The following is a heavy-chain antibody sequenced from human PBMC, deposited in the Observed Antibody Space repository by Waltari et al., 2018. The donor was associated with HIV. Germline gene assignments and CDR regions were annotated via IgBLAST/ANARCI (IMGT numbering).Heavy chain of an antibody. Sequence: EVQLAESGGGLVKPGESFRLSCAASGFTFNHGWMHWFRQAPGKGLEWLGLINYGGTAEYAAPVRGRFTISRDDSKNTLYLQMNSLKIEDTAVYYCTTGFGGYDDGFDFWGQGTMVTVSS. J-gene: IGHJ3*01. V-gene: IGHV3-15*01. CDR2: INYGGTA. CDR1: GFTFNHGW. CDR3: TTGFGGYDDGFDF. D-gene: IGHD5-12*01.